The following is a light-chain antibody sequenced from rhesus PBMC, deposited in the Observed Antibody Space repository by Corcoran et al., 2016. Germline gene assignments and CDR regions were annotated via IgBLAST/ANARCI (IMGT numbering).Light chain of an antibody. CDR2: YDS. Sequence: SYDPTQAPSVSASPGQTARITCGGDNIGSEVVNWYQQKPPQAPVLVIYYDSERPSWTPERLSGSRSEKMATLTISDVEDGDEAVYYCQVWDGRTDHHIFGTGTRLTVL. CDR3: QVWDGRTDHHI. CDR1: NIGSEV. V-gene: IGLV3-44*01. J-gene: IGLJ1*01.